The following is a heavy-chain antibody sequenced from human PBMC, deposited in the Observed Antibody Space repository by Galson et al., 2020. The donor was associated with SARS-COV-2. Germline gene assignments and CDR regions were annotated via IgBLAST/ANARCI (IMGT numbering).Heavy chain of an antibody. Sequence: GESLKISCSASGFTFSSYAMHWVRQAPGKGLEYVSAISSNGGSTYYADSVKGRFTISRDNSKNTLYLQMSSLRAEDTAVYYCVKDQEGYCSSTSCAYFDYWGQGTLVTVSS. J-gene: IGHJ4*02. CDR2: ISSNGGST. V-gene: IGHV3-64D*06. D-gene: IGHD2-2*01. CDR3: VKDQEGYCSSTSCAYFDY. CDR1: GFTFSSYA.